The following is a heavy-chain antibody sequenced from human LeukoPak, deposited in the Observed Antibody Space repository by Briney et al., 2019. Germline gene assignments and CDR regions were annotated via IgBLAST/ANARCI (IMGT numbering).Heavy chain of an antibody. J-gene: IGHJ4*02. Sequence: SETLSLTCTVSGGSITSSNYFWGWIRQSPGKGLEWIGYIYTSGSTNYNPSLKSRVTISVDTSKNQFSLKLSSVTAADTAVYYCASAYDSSGYYYDWGQGTLVTVSS. CDR2: IYTSGST. D-gene: IGHD3-22*01. CDR1: GGSITSSNYF. CDR3: ASAYDSSGYYYD. V-gene: IGHV4-61*05.